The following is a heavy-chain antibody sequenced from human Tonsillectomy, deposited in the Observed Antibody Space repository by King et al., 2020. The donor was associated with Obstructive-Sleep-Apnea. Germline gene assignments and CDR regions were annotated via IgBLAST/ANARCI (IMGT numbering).Heavy chain of an antibody. Sequence: QLVQSGAEVKKPGASMXISCXXSGYTFXSYYMHWVRQAPGQGLEWMGVINPSGGSTSYAQKFQGRVTMTRETSTSTVYMELSSLRSXDTAVDYCARCDTDESSXCYYFDYWGQGXLVTVSS. V-gene: IGHV1-46*01. D-gene: IGHD6-19*01. CDR2: INPSGGST. CDR3: ARCDTDESSXCYYFDY. J-gene: IGHJ4*02. CDR1: GYTFXSYY.